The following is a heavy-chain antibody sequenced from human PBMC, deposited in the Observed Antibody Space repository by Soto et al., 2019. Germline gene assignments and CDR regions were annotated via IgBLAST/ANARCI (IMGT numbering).Heavy chain of an antibody. CDR3: ARGGSSSLRDAFDI. CDR2: IGSRTSDI. CDR1: GFTLSRHT. D-gene: IGHD6-6*01. Sequence: PGGSLRLSCAASGFTLSRHTMNWVRQAPGKGLEWVSFIGSRTSDIYYADSVKGRFTISRDNAKNSLYLQMNSLRAEDTAVYYCARGGSSSLRDAFDIWGQGTMVTVSS. V-gene: IGHV3-21*01. J-gene: IGHJ3*02.